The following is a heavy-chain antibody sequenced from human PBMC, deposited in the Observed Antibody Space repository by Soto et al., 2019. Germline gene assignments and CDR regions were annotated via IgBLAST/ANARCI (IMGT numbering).Heavy chain of an antibody. CDR3: ARVAVAGTRFDY. J-gene: IGHJ4*02. D-gene: IGHD6-19*01. CDR2: IYHSGST. CDR1: GGSINSNNW. Sequence: QVQLQESGPGLVKPSGTLSLTCAVSGGSINSNNWWSWVRQPPGKGLEWIGEIYHSGSTNYNPSLNSRLTISVDKSKNQFSLKLSSVTAADTAVYYCARVAVAGTRFDYWGQGTLVTVSS. V-gene: IGHV4-4*02.